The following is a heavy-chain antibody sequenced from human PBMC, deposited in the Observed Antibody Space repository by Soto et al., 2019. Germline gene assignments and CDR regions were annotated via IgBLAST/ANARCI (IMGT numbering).Heavy chain of an antibody. CDR2: IYDSGST. CDR1: GGSFSSGGYY. J-gene: IGHJ5*02. V-gene: IGHV4-31*03. Sequence: QVQPQESAPGLVKPSQTLSLTCPVYGGSFSSGGYYWSWISQHPGKCLEWIGYIYDSGSTYYNPSLKSRVTIAVDTSKNQFSLKLSSVTAADTAVYYCATGYSSSWYWFDPCGQGTLVTVSS. D-gene: IGHD6-13*01. CDR3: ATGYSSSWYWFDP.